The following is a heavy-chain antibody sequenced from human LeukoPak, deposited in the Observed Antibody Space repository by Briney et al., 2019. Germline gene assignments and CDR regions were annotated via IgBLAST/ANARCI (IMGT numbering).Heavy chain of an antibody. V-gene: IGHV3-23*01. J-gene: IGHJ4*02. CDR1: GFTFSVAG. D-gene: IGHD6-19*01. Sequence: GGSQRLSCVASGFTFSVAGMHWVRQAPGKGLEWVSAIIGNGASTYYTDSVKGRFTISRDNSKNTLYLQMNSLGAEDTGVYYCAKRTCSGTTCYPLDSWGRGTLVTVSS. CDR3: AKRTCSGTTCYPLDS. CDR2: IIGNGAST.